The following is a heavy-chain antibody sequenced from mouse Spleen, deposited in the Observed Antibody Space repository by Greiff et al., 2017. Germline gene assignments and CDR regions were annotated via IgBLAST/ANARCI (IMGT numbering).Heavy chain of an antibody. D-gene: IGHD1-1*01. CDR2: IWGGGST. Sequence: QVQLQQSGPGLVAPSQSLSITCTVSGFSFTSYGVDWVRQSPGKGLEWLGVIWGGGSTNYNSALKSRLSISKDNSKSQVFLKMNSLQTDDTAMYYCASDLREYYYGSGVFWGQGTLVTVSA. CDR1: GFSFTSYG. V-gene: IGHV2-6*01. CDR3: ASDLREYYYGSGVF. J-gene: IGHJ3*01.